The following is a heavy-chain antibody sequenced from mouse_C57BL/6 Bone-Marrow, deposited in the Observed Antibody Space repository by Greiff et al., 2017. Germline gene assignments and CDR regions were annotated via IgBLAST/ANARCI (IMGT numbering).Heavy chain of an antibody. D-gene: IGHD2-2*01. J-gene: IGHJ2*01. CDR1: GYTFTDYN. CDR2: INPNNGGT. Sequence: VQLQQSGPELVKPGASVKMSCKASGYTFTDYNMHWVKQSHGQSLEWIGYINPNNGGTSYNQKFKGKATLTVNKSSSTAYMELRSLTSEDSAVYNCARHYGYDGGNLDYWGQGTTLTVSS. V-gene: IGHV1-22*01. CDR3: ARHYGYDGGNLDY.